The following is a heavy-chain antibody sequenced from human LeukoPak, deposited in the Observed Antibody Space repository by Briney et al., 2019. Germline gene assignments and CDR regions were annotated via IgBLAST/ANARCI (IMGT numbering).Heavy chain of an antibody. CDR2: INPNSGGT. Sequence: ASVKLSCKASGYTFTGYYMHWVRHAPGQGLEWMGWINPNSGGTNYAQKFQGRVTMTRDTSISTAYMELSRLRSDDTAVYYCARDLGTMIVLLQYNWFDPWGQGTLVTVSS. V-gene: IGHV1-2*02. CDR1: GYTFTGYY. CDR3: ARDLGTMIVLLQYNWFDP. D-gene: IGHD3-22*01. J-gene: IGHJ5*02.